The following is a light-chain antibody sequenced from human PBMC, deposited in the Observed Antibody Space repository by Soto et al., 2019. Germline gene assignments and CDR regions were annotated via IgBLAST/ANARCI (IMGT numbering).Light chain of an antibody. J-gene: IGLJ1*01. CDR2: EVN. CDR3: RSYPVSTNL. Sequence: QSALTQPPSASGSPGQSVAISCTGTSSDVGGYNYVSWYQQHPGKAPKLMIYEVNKRPSGVPDRFSGSKSGNTASLTVSGLQAEDEADYYCRSYPVSTNLLGTGTKVTVL. V-gene: IGLV2-8*01. CDR1: SSDVGGYNY.